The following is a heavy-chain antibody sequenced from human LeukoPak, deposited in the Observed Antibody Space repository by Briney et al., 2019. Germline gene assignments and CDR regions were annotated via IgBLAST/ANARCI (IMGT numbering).Heavy chain of an antibody. CDR3: ARGRPIYCSGGSCYHYYMDV. D-gene: IGHD2-15*01. CDR1: GGTFSSYA. CDR2: IIPIFGTA. J-gene: IGHJ6*03. Sequence: SSVKVSCKASGGTFSSYAISWVRQAPGQGLEWMGGIIPIFGTANYAQKFQGRVTITTDESTSTAYMELSSLRSEDTAVYYCARGRPIYCSGGSCYHYYMDVWGKGTTVTVSS. V-gene: IGHV1-69*05.